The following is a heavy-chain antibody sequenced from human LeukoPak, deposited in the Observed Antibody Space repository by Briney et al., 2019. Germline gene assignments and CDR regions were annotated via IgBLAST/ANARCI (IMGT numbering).Heavy chain of an antibody. Sequence: GGALRLSCAASGFTFSSYWMSWVRQAPGKGLEWVANIKQDGSEKYYADSVKGRFTISRDNSKNTLYLQMNSLRAEDTAVYYCAKDSSGYYSGGRFDYWGQGTLVTVSS. CDR1: GFTFSSYW. J-gene: IGHJ4*02. D-gene: IGHD3-22*01. V-gene: IGHV3-7*01. CDR3: AKDSSGYYSGGRFDY. CDR2: IKQDGSEK.